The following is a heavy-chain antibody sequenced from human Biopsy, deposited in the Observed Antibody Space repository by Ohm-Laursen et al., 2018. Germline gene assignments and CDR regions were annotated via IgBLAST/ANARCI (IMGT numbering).Heavy chain of an antibody. J-gene: IGHJ3*02. CDR2: IYTSGSP. V-gene: IGHV4-4*07. D-gene: IGHD1-26*01. CDR1: GDSINNYY. CDR3: ARGTGRYYVYGAFDI. Sequence: PSETLSLTCTVPGDSINNYYWSWIRQPAGQGLEWIGRIYTSGSPNYNLSLESRVTISVDTSKNQFSLNLRSVTAADTAVYCCARGTGRYYVYGAFDIWGQGTVVTVSS.